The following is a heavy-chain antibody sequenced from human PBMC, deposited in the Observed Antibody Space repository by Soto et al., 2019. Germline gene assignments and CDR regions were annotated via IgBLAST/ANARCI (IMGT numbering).Heavy chain of an antibody. Sequence: GGSLRLSCTASGFTFGDYAMSWVRQAPGKGLEWVGFIRSQAYGGTTEYAASVKGRFTISRDDSKSIAYLQMNGLKTEDTAVYYCRGYYYYYDMDVWGQGTTVTVSS. V-gene: IGHV3-49*04. CDR2: IRSQAYGGTT. J-gene: IGHJ6*02. CDR1: GFTFGDYA. CDR3: RGYYYYYDMDV.